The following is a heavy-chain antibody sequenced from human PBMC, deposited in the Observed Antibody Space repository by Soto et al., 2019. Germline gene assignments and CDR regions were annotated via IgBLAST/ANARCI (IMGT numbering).Heavy chain of an antibody. CDR3: ARFSGGSYNTYYFYYGKDV. J-gene: IGHJ6*02. V-gene: IGHV1-18*01. D-gene: IGHD2-15*01. Sequence: QVQLVQSGAEVKKPGASVKVSCKASGYTFTSYGISWVRQAPGQGLDWMGWISAYNGNTKYAQDLQGRVTMTTDTSTSTAYMELRSLRSDDTAVYYCARFSGGSYNTYYFYYGKDVWGQGTTVTVSS. CDR1: GYTFTSYG. CDR2: ISAYNGNT.